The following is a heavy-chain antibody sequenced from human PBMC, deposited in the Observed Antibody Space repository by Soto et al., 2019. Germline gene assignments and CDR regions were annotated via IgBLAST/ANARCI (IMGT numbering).Heavy chain of an antibody. D-gene: IGHD6-6*01. V-gene: IGHV1-69*01. J-gene: IGHJ4*02. CDR2: IIPIFGPA. CDR3: VRGSSLPKVEY. Sequence: QVQLVQSGSEVKKPGSSVRVSCKASGGSVSNSAISWLRQAPGQVLEWMGGIIPIFGPAIYARKFQGRFTISADEATGTAYMELNNVRSDDTAVYYCVRGSSLPKVEYWCQGTLVTVSS. CDR1: GGSVSNSA.